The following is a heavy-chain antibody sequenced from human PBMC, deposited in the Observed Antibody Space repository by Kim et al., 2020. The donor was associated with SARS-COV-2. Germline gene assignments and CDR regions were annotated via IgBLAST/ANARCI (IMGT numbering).Heavy chain of an antibody. D-gene: IGHD6-13*01. CDR2: IYHSGST. V-gene: IGHV4-30-2*01. Sequence: SETLSLTCAVSGGSISSGGYSWSWIRQPPGKGLEWIGYIYHSGSTYYNPSLKSRVTISVDRSKNQFSLKLSSVTAADTAVYYCARGWAAALRYFDYWGQGTLVTVSS. J-gene: IGHJ4*02. CDR3: ARGWAAALRYFDY. CDR1: GGSISSGGYS.